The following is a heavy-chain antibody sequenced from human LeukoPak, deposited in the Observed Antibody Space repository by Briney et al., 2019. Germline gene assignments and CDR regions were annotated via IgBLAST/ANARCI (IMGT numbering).Heavy chain of an antibody. CDR2: ISSNGGST. CDR3: ARDQSSSRFDY. D-gene: IGHD6-13*01. CDR1: GFTFSSYA. Sequence: GGSLRLSCAASGFTFSSYAMHWVRQAPGKGLEYVSAISSNGGSTYYANSVKGRFTISRDNSKNTLYLQMGSLRAEDMAVYYCARDQSSSRFDYWGQGTLVTVSS. J-gene: IGHJ4*02. V-gene: IGHV3-64*01.